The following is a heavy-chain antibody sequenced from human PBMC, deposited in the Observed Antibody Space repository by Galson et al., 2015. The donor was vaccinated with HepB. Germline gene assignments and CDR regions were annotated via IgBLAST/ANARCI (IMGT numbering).Heavy chain of an antibody. CDR2: IKVDGSEK. CDR1: GFTFSNNW. J-gene: IGHJ4*02. Sequence: SLRLSCAASGFTFSNNWMSWVRQAPGKGLEWVANIKVDGSEKYYVDSVKGRFAISRDNAKNLPYLQMNSLRAEDTAIYYCARYIYRESYFFDSWGQGTLVTVSS. D-gene: IGHD1-26*01. V-gene: IGHV3-7*01. CDR3: ARYIYRESYFFDS.